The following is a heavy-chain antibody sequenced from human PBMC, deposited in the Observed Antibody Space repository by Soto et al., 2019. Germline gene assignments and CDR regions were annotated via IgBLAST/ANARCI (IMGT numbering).Heavy chain of an antibody. CDR3: ARDRVRRDNKPYGMDV. CDR2: IFYTGST. Sequence: QVQLQESGPGLVKPSQTLSLTCTVSGDSISSGGYYWSWIRQHPGKGLEWIGYIFYTGSTHYNPSLKSRISISVDTSKNQFSLKLTSVTAADTAIYYCARDRVRRDNKPYGMDVWGQGTTVTVSS. D-gene: IGHD2-21*01. V-gene: IGHV4-31*03. CDR1: GDSISSGGYY. J-gene: IGHJ6*02.